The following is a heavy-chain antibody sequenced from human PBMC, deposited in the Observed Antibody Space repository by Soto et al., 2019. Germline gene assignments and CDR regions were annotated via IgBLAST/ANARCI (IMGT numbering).Heavy chain of an antibody. V-gene: IGHV3-33*01. CDR2: IWYHGVDK. CDR1: GFTFSRQA. CDR3: ATGFLGLRTGGNCPPDS. J-gene: IGHJ4*02. D-gene: IGHD2-15*01. Sequence: QVQLVESGGGVVQPERSLRLSCAASGFTFSRQAMHWVRQAPGRGLEWVAVIWYHGVDKYYADSVKGRFTISRDNSKNTVYLQMKSLRGEDTAVYYCATGFLGLRTGGNCPPDSWGQGSLVTVSS.